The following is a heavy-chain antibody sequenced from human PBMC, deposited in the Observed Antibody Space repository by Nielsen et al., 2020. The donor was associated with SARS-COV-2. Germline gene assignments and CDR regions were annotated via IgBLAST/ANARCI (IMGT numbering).Heavy chain of an antibody. CDR3: ANHLTTAPSR. CDR1: GFTFSNAW. D-gene: IGHD4-17*01. J-gene: IGHJ4*02. Sequence: GEALKISCAASGFTFSNAWMSWVRQAPGKGLEWVGRIKSKTDGGTTDYAAPVKGRFTISRDDSKNTLYLQMNSLRAEDTAVYYCANHLTTAPSRWGQGTLVTAPQ. V-gene: IGHV3-15*01. CDR2: IKSKTDGGTT.